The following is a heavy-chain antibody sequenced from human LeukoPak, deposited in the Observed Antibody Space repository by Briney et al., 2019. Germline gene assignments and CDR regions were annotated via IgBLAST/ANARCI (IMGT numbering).Heavy chain of an antibody. J-gene: IGHJ4*02. CDR3: ARGLNYGSGSTLEGF. V-gene: IGHV3-53*01. CDR2: IYSGGRT. D-gene: IGHD3-10*01. Sequence: PGGSLRLSCAASGFSFSDYYMNWIRQAPGKGLEWVSVIYSGGRTNYTDSVKGRFTISRDNTKNTLYLQMKSLRAEDTAVYYCARGLNYGSGSTLEGFWGQGTLVTVYS. CDR1: GFSFSDYY.